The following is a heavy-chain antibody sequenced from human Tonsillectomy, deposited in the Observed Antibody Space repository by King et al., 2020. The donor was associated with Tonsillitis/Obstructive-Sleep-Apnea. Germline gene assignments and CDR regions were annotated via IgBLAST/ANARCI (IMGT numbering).Heavy chain of an antibody. CDR3: AREGAREREGLYEHWFDP. J-gene: IGHJ5*02. CDR2: ISYDGSDK. V-gene: IGHV3-30*01. CDR1: GFPFRSYA. D-gene: IGHD3-3*01. Sequence: VQLVESGGGVVQPGRSLRLSCAASGFPFRSYAMHWVRQAPGKGLEWLAVISYDGSDKYYADSVKGRFTISRDNSWNTLFLQMNSLPAEDTAVYCCAREGAREREGLYEHWFDPWGPGTVVTVSS.